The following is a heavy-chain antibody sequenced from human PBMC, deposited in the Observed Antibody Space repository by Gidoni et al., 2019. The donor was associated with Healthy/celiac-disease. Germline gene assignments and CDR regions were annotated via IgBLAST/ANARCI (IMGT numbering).Heavy chain of an antibody. CDR3: ARRWLQAAFDI. Sequence: QVQLVQSGAAVKKPGASVKVSCTASGYTFTSYAMHWVRQAHGQRLECMGWINAGNGNTKYSQKFQGRVTITRDTSASTAYMELSSLRSEDTAVYYCARRWLQAAFDIWGQGTMVTVSS. CDR1: GYTFTSYA. V-gene: IGHV1-3*01. J-gene: IGHJ3*02. CDR2: INAGNGNT. D-gene: IGHD5-12*01.